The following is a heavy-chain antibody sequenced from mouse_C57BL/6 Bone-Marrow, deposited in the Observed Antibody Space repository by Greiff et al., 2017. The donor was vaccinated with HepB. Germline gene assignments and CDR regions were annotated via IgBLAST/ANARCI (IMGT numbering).Heavy chain of an antibody. CDR3: ASSARQLSLAYAMDY. Sequence: VQLQQSGAELARPGASVKMSCKASGYTFTSYTMHWVKQRPGQGLEWIGYINPSSGYTKYNQKFKDKATLTADKSSSTAYMQLSSLTSEDSAVYYCASSARQLSLAYAMDYWGQGTSVTVSS. J-gene: IGHJ4*01. CDR2: INPSSGYT. V-gene: IGHV1-4*01. CDR1: GYTFTSYT. D-gene: IGHD3-2*02.